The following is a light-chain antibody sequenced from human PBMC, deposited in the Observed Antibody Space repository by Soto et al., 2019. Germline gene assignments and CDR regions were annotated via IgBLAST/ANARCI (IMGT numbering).Light chain of an antibody. Sequence: EIVLTQSPGTLSLSPGERATLSCRASQTVSSTSLAWYQQRPGQAPRLLIFDASTRVTGIPDRFSGSGSGTDFTLTTSRLEPEDFAVYFCQLYAISPKTFGQGTKV. CDR2: DAS. V-gene: IGKV3-20*01. CDR3: QLYAISPKT. CDR1: QTVSSTS. J-gene: IGKJ1*01.